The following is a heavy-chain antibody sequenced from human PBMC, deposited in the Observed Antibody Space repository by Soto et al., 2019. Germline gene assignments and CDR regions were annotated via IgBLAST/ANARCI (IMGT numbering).Heavy chain of an antibody. Sequence: SLRLSCAASGFTFSSYAMSWVRQAPGKGLEWVSAISGSGGSTYYADSVKGRFTISRDNSKNTLYLQMNSLRAEDTAVYYCANSRLGELLYYFDYWGQGTLVTAPQ. V-gene: IGHV3-23*01. CDR1: GFTFSSYA. J-gene: IGHJ4*02. CDR3: ANSRLGELLYYFDY. CDR2: ISGSGGST. D-gene: IGHD3-10*01.